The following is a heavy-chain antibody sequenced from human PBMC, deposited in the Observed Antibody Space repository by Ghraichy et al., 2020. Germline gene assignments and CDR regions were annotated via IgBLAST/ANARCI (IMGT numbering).Heavy chain of an antibody. CDR2: ISGYNGYT. CDR3: ARALSGSGSYYYPYYGMDV. CDR1: GYTFTNYG. V-gene: IGHV1-18*01. Sequence: ASVKVSCKASGYTFTNYGIGWVRQAPGQGLEWMGWISGYNGYTYYAQNIQDRVTMTTDTSTTTAYMELRSLESDDTAVYYCARALSGSGSYYYPYYGMDVWGQGTTVTVSS. J-gene: IGHJ6*02. D-gene: IGHD3-10*01.